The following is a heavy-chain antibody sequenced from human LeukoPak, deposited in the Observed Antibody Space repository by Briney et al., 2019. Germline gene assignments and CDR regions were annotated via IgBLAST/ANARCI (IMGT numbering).Heavy chain of an antibody. CDR1: GRSISSYY. Sequence: NPSETLSLTCTVSGRSISSYYCSSIRQPPGKGLEWIVYIYYSGSTNYNPSLKSRVTISVDTSKNQFSLKLSSVTAADTAVYYCARVSRYYDILTGYYNPKYYFDYWGQGTLVTVSS. CDR2: IYYSGST. CDR3: ARVSRYYDILTGYYNPKYYFDY. J-gene: IGHJ4*02. D-gene: IGHD3-9*01. V-gene: IGHV4-59*01.